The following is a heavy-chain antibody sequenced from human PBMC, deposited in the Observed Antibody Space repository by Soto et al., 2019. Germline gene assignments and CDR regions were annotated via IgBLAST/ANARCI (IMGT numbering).Heavy chain of an antibody. CDR1: GFTFSSYA. CDR2: ISYDGSNK. D-gene: IGHD1-26*01. Sequence: QVQLVESGGGVVQPGRSLRLSCAASGFTFSSYAMHWVRQAPGKGLEWVAVISYDGSNKYYADSVKGRFTISRDNSKNTLYLQMNSLRAEDTAVYYCARSAIQWGGRGWFDPWGQGTLVTVSS. CDR3: ARSAIQWGGRGWFDP. J-gene: IGHJ5*02. V-gene: IGHV3-30-3*01.